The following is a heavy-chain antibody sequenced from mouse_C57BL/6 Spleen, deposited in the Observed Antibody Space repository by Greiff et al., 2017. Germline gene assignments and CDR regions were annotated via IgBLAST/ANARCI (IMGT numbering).Heavy chain of an antibody. CDR1: GYTFTSYW. CDR3: ARKATGALDY. Sequence: QVQLQQPGAELVKPGASVKMSCKASGYTFTSYWITWVKQRPGQGLEWFGDIYPGSGSTNYNEKFKSKATMTVDTSSSTPYMQLSSLTSEDSAVYDCARKATGALDYWGQGTSVTVSS. CDR2: IYPGSGST. J-gene: IGHJ4*01. V-gene: IGHV1-55*01.